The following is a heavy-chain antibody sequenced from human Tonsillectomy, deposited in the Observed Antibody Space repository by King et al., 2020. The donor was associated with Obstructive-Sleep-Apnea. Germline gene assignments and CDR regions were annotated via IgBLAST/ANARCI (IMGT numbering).Heavy chain of an antibody. CDR3: ARALSGGYPSRFDY. Sequence: QLQESGPGLVKPSETLSLTCTVSGSSISSYYWTWIRPPPGKGLEWIGDIYYSGTTNYNPSLKSRVTISLDTSKNQFSLKLSSVTAADTAVYYCARALSGGYPSRFDYWGPGTLVTISS. V-gene: IGHV4-59*01. J-gene: IGHJ4*02. CDR1: GSSISSYY. D-gene: IGHD3-10*01. CDR2: IYYSGTT.